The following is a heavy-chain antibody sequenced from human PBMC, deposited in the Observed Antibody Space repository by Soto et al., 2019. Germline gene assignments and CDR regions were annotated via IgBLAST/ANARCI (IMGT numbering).Heavy chain of an antibody. CDR3: ARDRNGDYSSVY. D-gene: IGHD2-21*02. CDR1: GYSFTSYG. V-gene: IGHV1-18*01. J-gene: IGHJ4*02. Sequence: QVQLVQSGAEVKKPGASVKVSCKASGYSFTSYGISWVRQAPGQGLEWMGWISAYNGKTNYAQKLQGRVTMTTDTSTSTAYPELRSLRSDDTPVYCCARDRNGDYSSVYWGQGTLVTVSS. CDR2: ISAYNGKT.